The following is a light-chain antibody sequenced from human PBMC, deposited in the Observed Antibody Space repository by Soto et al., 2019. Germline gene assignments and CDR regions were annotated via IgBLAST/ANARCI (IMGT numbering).Light chain of an antibody. CDR2: AAS. J-gene: IGKJ1*01. CDR3: QQSYSTPWT. Sequence: DLQMTPSPSSLSASVGDRVTITCRASQSISSYLNWYQQNPGKAPKLLIYAASSLQSGVPSRFSGSGSGTDFTLTISTLQPEEFATYYCQQSYSTPWTFRRGIEVEIK. CDR1: QSISSY. V-gene: IGKV1-39*01.